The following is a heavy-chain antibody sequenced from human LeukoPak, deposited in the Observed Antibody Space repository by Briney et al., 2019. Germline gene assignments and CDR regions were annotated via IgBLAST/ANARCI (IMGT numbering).Heavy chain of an antibody. CDR3: ASGQMDTAMVTTGYYFDY. J-gene: IGHJ4*02. CDR1: GGSISSGGYS. CDR2: IYHSGST. Sequence: SQTLSLTCAVSGGSISSGGYSWSWIRQPPGKGLEWIGYIYHSGSTYYSPSLKSRVTISVDRSKNQFSLKLSSVTAADTAVYYCASGQMDTAMVTTGYYFDYWGQGTLVTVSS. D-gene: IGHD5-18*01. V-gene: IGHV4-30-2*01.